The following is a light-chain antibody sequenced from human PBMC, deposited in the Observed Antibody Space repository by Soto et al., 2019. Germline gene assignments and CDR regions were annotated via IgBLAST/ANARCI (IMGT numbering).Light chain of an antibody. J-gene: IGKJ2*01. CDR2: GAS. CDR1: PSVSNSQ. CDR3: KQYGRSPYN. V-gene: IGKV3-20*01. Sequence: EIVLTQSPGTLSLSPGERATLSCRASPSVSNSQLAWFQQKPGQAPILLIYGASSRATGIPDTCSGSGSGTDFTRIISRLQSDDLAVYYCKQYGRSPYNFGQGTKLESK.